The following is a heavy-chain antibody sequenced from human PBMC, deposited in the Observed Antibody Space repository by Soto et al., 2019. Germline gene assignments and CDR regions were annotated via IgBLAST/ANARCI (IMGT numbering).Heavy chain of an antibody. Sequence: SETLSLTCTVSGASISPNYWGWIRQPPGKGLEWIGYIYFAGTTTYNPSLRSRVSMSVDTSANQFSLNLTSVTAADTAIYYCARLGAFFQALDSWGQGTLVTVSS. J-gene: IGHJ4*02. CDR3: ARLGAFFQALDS. V-gene: IGHV4-59*08. D-gene: IGHD3-16*01. CDR1: GASISPNY. CDR2: IYFAGTT.